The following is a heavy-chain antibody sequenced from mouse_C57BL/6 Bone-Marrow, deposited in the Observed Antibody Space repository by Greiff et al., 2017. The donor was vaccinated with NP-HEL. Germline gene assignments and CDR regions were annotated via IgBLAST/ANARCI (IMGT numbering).Heavy chain of an antibody. J-gene: IGHJ1*03. CDR3: ERHGDYFGSSYGYCDV. D-gene: IGHD1-1*01. CDR2: FYPGSGST. CDR1: GYTFTEYS. V-gene: IGHV1-62-2*01. Sequence: VQLQQSGAELVKPGASVKLSCKASGYTFTEYSIHWVKQRSGQGLEWIGWFYPGSGSTNYNEKFKDKATLTVDKSSSTVYMDLSSLTSEESAVLFCERHGDYFGSSYGYCDVGGRGTTATVSA.